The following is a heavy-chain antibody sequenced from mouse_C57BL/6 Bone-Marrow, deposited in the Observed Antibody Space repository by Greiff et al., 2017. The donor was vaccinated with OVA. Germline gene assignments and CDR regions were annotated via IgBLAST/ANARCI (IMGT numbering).Heavy chain of an antibody. J-gene: IGHJ1*03. D-gene: IGHD1-1*01. CDR1: GYTFTSYW. V-gene: IGHV1-69*01. CDR3: ASLYYYGSSYWYFDV. CDR2: IDPSDSYT. Sequence: QVQLQQPGAELVMPGASVKLSCKASGYTFTSYWMHWVKQRPGQGLEWIGEIDPSDSYTNYNQKFKGKSTLTVDKSSSTAYMQLSSLTSEDSAVYYCASLYYYGSSYWYFDVWGTGTTVTVSS.